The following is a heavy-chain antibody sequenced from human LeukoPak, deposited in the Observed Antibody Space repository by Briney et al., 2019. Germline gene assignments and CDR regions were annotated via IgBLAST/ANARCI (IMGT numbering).Heavy chain of an antibody. Sequence: GGSLRLSCAASGFTFSKAWLTWVRQAPGKGLEWVASMKDDGNEIQYVDSVKGRFTISRVNAKNSLCLQMNNLRAEDTAVYYCARNRATNDYWGQGTLVTVSS. J-gene: IGHJ4*02. D-gene: IGHD1-26*01. CDR3: ARNRATNDY. CDR1: GFTFSKAW. V-gene: IGHV3-7*01. CDR2: MKDDGNEI.